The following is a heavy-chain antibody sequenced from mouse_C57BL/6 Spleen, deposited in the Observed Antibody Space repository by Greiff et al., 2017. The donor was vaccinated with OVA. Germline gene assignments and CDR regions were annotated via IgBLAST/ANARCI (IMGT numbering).Heavy chain of an antibody. Sequence: EVQLVESGPELVKPGASVKMSCKASGYTFTDYNMHWVKQSHGKSLEWIGYINPNNGGTSYNQKFKGKATLTVNKSSSTAYMELRSLTSEDSAVYYCARGGNRAFDYWGQGTTLTVSS. CDR3: ARGGNRAFDY. V-gene: IGHV1-22*01. J-gene: IGHJ2*01. D-gene: IGHD2-1*01. CDR2: INPNNGGT. CDR1: GYTFTDYN.